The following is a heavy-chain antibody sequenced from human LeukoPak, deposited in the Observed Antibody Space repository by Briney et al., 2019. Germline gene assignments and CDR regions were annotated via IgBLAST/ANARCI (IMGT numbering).Heavy chain of an antibody. Sequence: GGSLRLSCAASGFTLSSYGMHWVRQAPGKGLGWVAVIWYDGSKKYYADPVKGRFTISRDNSKNTLYLQMNSLRAEDTAVYCCARARAIAAAGSFDYWGQGTLVTVSS. CDR3: ARARAIAAAGSFDY. D-gene: IGHD6-13*01. CDR2: IWYDGSKK. CDR1: GFTLSSYG. V-gene: IGHV3-33*01. J-gene: IGHJ4*02.